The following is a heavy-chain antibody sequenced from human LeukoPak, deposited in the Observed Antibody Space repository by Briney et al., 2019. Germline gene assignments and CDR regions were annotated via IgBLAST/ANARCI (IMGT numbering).Heavy chain of an antibody. V-gene: IGHV4-39*01. CDR3: ARRGQTYYDFWSGYPSRKNAFDI. D-gene: IGHD3-3*01. CDR2: IYYSGST. CDR1: GGSISSSSYY. J-gene: IGHJ3*02. Sequence: PSETLSLTCTVSGGSISSSSYYWGWIRKPPGKGLEWIGSIYYSGSTYYNPSLKSRVTISVDTSKNQFSLKLSSVTAADTAVYYCARRGQTYYDFWSGYPSRKNAFDIWGQGTMVTVSS.